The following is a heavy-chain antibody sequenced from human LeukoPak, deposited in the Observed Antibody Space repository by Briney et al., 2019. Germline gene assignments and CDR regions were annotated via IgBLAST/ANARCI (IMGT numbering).Heavy chain of an antibody. CDR3: ARAISSAGHLYYYYYYMDV. CDR2: IKQDGSEK. D-gene: IGHD6-19*01. CDR1: GFSFIRYN. V-gene: IGHV3-7*01. Sequence: GGSLRLSCATSGFSFIRYNMNWVRQAPGKGLEWVANIKQDGSEKYYVDSVKGRFTISRDNAKNSLYLQMNSLRAEDTAVYYCARAISSAGHLYYYYYYMDVWGKGTTVTVSS. J-gene: IGHJ6*03.